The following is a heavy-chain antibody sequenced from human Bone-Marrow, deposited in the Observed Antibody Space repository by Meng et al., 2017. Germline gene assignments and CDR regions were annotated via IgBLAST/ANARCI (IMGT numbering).Heavy chain of an antibody. V-gene: IGHV1-69*05. CDR2: IIPIFGTA. CDR3: ARGSQTVAGIFGAFDI. CDR1: GGTFSSYA. Sequence: SVKVSCKASGGTFSSYAISWARQAPGQGLEWMGGIIPIFGTANYAQKFQGRVTITTDESTSTAYMELSSLRSEDTAVYYCARGSQTVAGIFGAFDIWGQGTMVTVSS. J-gene: IGHJ3*02. D-gene: IGHD6-19*01.